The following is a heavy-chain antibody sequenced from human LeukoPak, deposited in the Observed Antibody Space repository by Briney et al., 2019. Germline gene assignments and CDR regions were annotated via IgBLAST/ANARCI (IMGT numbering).Heavy chain of an antibody. Sequence: SETLSLTCTVSGGSISSSSYYWGWIRQPPGKGLEWIGSIYYSGSTYYNPSLKSRVTISVDTSKNLFSLKLSSVTAADTAVYYCARVSVTPGYSSGWYVLDYWGQGTLVTVSS. V-gene: IGHV4-39*07. CDR2: IYYSGST. J-gene: IGHJ4*02. CDR1: GGSISSSSYY. CDR3: ARVSVTPGYSSGWYVLDY. D-gene: IGHD6-19*01.